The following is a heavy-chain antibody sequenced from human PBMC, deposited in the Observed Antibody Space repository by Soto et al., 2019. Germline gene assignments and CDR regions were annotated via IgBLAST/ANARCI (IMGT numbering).Heavy chain of an antibody. J-gene: IGHJ6*02. V-gene: IGHV1-18*04. CDR2: ISAYNGNT. Sequence: GXSVKVSCEASGYTFTSYGISWVRQAPVQGLEWMGWISAYNGNTNYAQKLQGRVTMTTDTSTSTAYMELRSLRSDDTAVYYCAREGSHSYGYDYYYYGMDVWGQGTTVTVSS. CDR1: GYTFTSYG. D-gene: IGHD5-18*01. CDR3: AREGSHSYGYDYYYYGMDV.